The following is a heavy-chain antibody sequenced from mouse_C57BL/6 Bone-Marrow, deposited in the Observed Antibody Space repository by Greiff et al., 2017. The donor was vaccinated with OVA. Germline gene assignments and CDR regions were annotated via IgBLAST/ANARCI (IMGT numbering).Heavy chain of an antibody. D-gene: IGHD2-1*01. CDR1: GFSLTSYG. J-gene: IGHJ3*01. V-gene: IGHV2-6*01. CDR3: ASIYYGFAY. Sequence: VKLQESGPGLVAPSQSLSITCTVSGFSLTSYGVDWVRQSPGKGLEWLGVIWGVGSTNYNSALKSRLSSTKDNSKSQVFLKMNSLQTDDTAMYYCASIYYGFAYCGQGTLVTVSA. CDR2: IWGVGST.